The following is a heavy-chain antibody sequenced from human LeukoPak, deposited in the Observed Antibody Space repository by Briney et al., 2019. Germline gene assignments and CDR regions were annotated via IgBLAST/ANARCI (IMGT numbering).Heavy chain of an antibody. V-gene: IGHV4-39*07. J-gene: IGHJ5*02. Sequence: PSETLSLTCTVSGGSISSSSYYWGWIRQPPGKVLGWIGSIYYSGSTYYNPSLKSRVTISVDTSKNQVSLKLSSVASADTAVYYCAREGGAEERKNPFIAAAGTIYNSFDPWGQGTLVTVSS. CDR3: AREGGAEERKNPFIAAAGTIYNSFDP. CDR2: IYYSGST. D-gene: IGHD6-13*01. CDR1: GGSISSSSYY.